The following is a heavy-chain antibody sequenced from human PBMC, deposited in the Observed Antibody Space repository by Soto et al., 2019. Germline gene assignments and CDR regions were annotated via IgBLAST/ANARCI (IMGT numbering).Heavy chain of an antibody. CDR1: GFTFSNYW. D-gene: IGHD1-26*01. CDR3: ARGPEWELPLGVFDY. V-gene: IGHV3-7*01. CDR2: IKQDGGDK. Sequence: EVQLVESGGALVQPGGSLRLSCEASGFTFSNYWMTWVRQAPGKGLEWVANIKQDGGDKYYVGPVKGRFTISRDNSKNTLYLQMNSLRAEDTAVYYCARGPEWELPLGVFDYWGQGTLVTVSS. J-gene: IGHJ4*02.